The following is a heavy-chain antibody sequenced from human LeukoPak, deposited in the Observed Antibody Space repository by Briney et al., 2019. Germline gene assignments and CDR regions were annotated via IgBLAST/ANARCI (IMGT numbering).Heavy chain of an antibody. Sequence: APVKVSCKASGYTFTTFGISWVRQAPGQGLEWMGWISAYNGNTNYAQKLQGRVTMTTDTSTSTAYMELRSLRSDDTAVYYCARDPILGYCSGGSCYSGLDYYYGMDVWGQGTTVTVSS. J-gene: IGHJ6*02. CDR2: ISAYNGNT. CDR3: ARDPILGYCSGGSCYSGLDYYYGMDV. D-gene: IGHD2-15*01. CDR1: GYTFTTFG. V-gene: IGHV1-18*01.